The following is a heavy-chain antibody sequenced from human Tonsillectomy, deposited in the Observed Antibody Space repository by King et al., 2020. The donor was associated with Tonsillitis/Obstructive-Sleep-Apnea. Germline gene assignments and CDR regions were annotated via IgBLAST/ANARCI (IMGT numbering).Heavy chain of an antibody. Sequence: VQLVESGGGLVQPGGSLRLSCAASGFTFSSYAMSWVRQAPGKGLEWVSAISGSGGRTFYTDSGKGRFTISRDNSKKTLYLQMNSLRAEDTAVYYCAKYLRSSSTVLQVDYWGQGTLVTVSS. CDR2: ISGSGGRT. CDR1: GFTFSSYA. D-gene: IGHD3-10*01. CDR3: AKYLRSSSTVLQVDY. J-gene: IGHJ4*02. V-gene: IGHV3-23*04.